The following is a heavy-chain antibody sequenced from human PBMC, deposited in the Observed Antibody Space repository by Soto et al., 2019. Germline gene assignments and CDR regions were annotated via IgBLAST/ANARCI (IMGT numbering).Heavy chain of an antibody. D-gene: IGHD2-21*02. CDR3: AGVDSCGGDRYYFQP. Sequence: ASVKVSCKSSENTFTSYYMQWVRQAPGQGLEWMGLINPSGGGTRYAQKFQGRVTMTRETSTSTVYMELSSLRSEDTAVYYCAGVDSCGGDRYYFQPWGQGTLVTVSS. CDR1: ENTFTSYY. CDR2: INPSGGGT. J-gene: IGHJ1*01. V-gene: IGHV1-46*01.